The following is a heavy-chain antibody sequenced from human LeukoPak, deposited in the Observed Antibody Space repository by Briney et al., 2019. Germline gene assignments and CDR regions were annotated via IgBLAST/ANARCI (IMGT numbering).Heavy chain of an antibody. CDR1: GFTFSSYA. CDR2: ISGSGGST. J-gene: IGHJ4*02. V-gene: IGHV3-23*01. CDR3: AKDARSCTSSACYTVPTYYFDS. D-gene: IGHD2-2*02. Sequence: PGGSLRLSCAASGFTFSSYAMSWVRESPGKGREGVSAISGSGGSTYYADSVTGRFPISKDNSKTTLFLQMNGLTAEDTAVYYCAKDARSCTSSACYTVPTYYFDSWGQGTLVTVSS.